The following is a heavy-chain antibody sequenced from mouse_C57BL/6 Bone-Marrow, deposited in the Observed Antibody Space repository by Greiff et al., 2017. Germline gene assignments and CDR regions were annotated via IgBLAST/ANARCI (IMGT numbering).Heavy chain of an antibody. Sequence: QVQLQQSGAELVRPGTSVKVSCKASGYAFTNYLIEWVKQRPGQGLEWIGVITPGSGGTNYNEKFKGKATLTADKSSSTAYMQLSSLTSEDSAVYFCGRRRGIYYGNKGAMDYWGTGTSVTVSS. D-gene: IGHD2-1*01. V-gene: IGHV1-54*01. CDR3: GRRRGIYYGNKGAMDY. J-gene: IGHJ4*01. CDR2: ITPGSGGT. CDR1: GYAFTNYL.